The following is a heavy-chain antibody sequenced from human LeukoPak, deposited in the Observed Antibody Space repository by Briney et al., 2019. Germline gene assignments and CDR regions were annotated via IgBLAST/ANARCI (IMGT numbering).Heavy chain of an antibody. CDR2: ISYDGSNK. V-gene: IGHV3-30*18. CDR3: AKDWGSRYFDWLIPRAGVDY. Sequence: PGGSLRLSCAASGFTFSSYGMHWVRQAPGKGLEWVAVISYDGSNKYYADSVKGRFTISRDNSKNTLYLQMNSLRAEDTAVYYCAKDWGSRYFDWLIPRAGVDYWGQGTLVTVSS. CDR1: GFTFSSYG. D-gene: IGHD3-9*01. J-gene: IGHJ4*02.